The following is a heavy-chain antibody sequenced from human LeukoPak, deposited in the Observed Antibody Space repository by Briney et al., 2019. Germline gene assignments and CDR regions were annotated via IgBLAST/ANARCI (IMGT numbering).Heavy chain of an antibody. V-gene: IGHV4-4*07. Sequence: SETLSLTCTVSGGSISSYYWSWIRQPAGKGLEWIGRIYTSGSTNYNPSLKSRVTMSVDTSKNQFSLKLSSVTAADTAVYYCARDLVITMVRGVITNWFDPWGQGTLVTVSS. CDR2: IYTSGST. CDR3: ARDLVITMVRGVITNWFDP. D-gene: IGHD3-10*01. CDR1: GGSISSYY. J-gene: IGHJ5*02.